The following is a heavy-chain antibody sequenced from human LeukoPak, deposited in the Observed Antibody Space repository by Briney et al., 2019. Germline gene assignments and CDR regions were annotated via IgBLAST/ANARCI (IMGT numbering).Heavy chain of an antibody. Sequence: PGGSLRLSCAASGFTFSSYSMNWVRQAPGKGLEWVSYISNSSSTIYYADSVKGRFTLSRDNAKNSLYLQMNSLRAEDTAVYYCARDLLWFGELSYEFDYWGQGTLVTVSS. D-gene: IGHD3-10*01. CDR1: GFTFSSYS. CDR2: ISNSSSTI. CDR3: ARDLLWFGELSYEFDY. V-gene: IGHV3-48*01. J-gene: IGHJ4*02.